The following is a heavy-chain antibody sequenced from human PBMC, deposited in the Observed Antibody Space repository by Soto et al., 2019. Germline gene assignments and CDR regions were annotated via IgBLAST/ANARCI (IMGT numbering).Heavy chain of an antibody. CDR1: GYTFTGYY. D-gene: IGHD2-15*01. CDR2: INPNSGGT. CDR3: AREWIGAHCSGGSCYGGIDYYYYYGMDV. V-gene: IGHV1-2*04. J-gene: IGHJ6*02. Sequence: ASVKASCKASGYTFTGYYMHWVRQAPGQGLEWMGWINPNSGGTNYAQKFQGWVTMTRDTSISTAYMELSRLRSDDTAVYYCAREWIGAHCSGGSCYGGIDYYYYYGMDVWGQGTTVTVSS.